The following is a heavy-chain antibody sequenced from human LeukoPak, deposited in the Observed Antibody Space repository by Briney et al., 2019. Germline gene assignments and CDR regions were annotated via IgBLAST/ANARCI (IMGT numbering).Heavy chain of an antibody. CDR2: IRYDGSNK. Sequence: GGSLRLSCAASGFTFSSYGMHWVRQAPGKGLEWVAFIRYDGSNKYYADSVEGRFTISRDNSKNTLYLQMNSLRAEDTAVYYCAKRPIEGVVVPAANYYYYYMDVWGKGTTVTVSS. V-gene: IGHV3-30*02. J-gene: IGHJ6*03. D-gene: IGHD2-2*01. CDR3: AKRPIEGVVVPAANYYYYYMDV. CDR1: GFTFSSYG.